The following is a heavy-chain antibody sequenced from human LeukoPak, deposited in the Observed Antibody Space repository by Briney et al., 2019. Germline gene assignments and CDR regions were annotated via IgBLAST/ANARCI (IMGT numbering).Heavy chain of an antibody. V-gene: IGHV3-30*03. Sequence: GRSLRLSCAASGFTFSSYGMHWVRQAPGKGLEWVAVMSYDGSNKYYADSVKGRFTISRDNSKNTLYLQMNSLRAEDTAVYYCASGRHSSSWYLEFGYWGQGTLVTVSS. D-gene: IGHD6-13*01. J-gene: IGHJ4*02. CDR2: MSYDGSNK. CDR1: GFTFSSYG. CDR3: ASGRHSSSWYLEFGY.